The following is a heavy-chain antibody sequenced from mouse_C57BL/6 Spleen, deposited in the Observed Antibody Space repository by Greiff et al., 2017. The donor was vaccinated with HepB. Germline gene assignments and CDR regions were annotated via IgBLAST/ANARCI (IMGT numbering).Heavy chain of an antibody. CDR3: AREGYDYDNSGDYYAMDY. V-gene: IGHV5-4*01. D-gene: IGHD2-4*01. CDR2: ISDGGSYT. J-gene: IGHJ4*01. CDR1: GFTFSSYA. Sequence: EVQGVESGGGLVKPGGSLKLSCAASGFTFSSYAMSWVRQTPEKRLEWVATISDGGSYTYYPDNVKGRFTISRDNAKNNLYLQMSHLKSEDTAMYYCAREGYDYDNSGDYYAMDYWGQGTSVTVSS.